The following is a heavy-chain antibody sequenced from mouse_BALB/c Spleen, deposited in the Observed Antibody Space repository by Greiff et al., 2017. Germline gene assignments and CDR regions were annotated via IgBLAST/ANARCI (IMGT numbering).Heavy chain of an antibody. Sequence: QVQLQQSGAELVRPGSSVKISCKASGYAFSSYWMNWVKQRPGQGLEWIGQIYPGDGDTNYNGKFMGKATLTADKSSSTAYMQLSSLTSEDSAVYFCARGGSSFYFDYWGQGTTRTVSS. V-gene: IGHV1-80*01. D-gene: IGHD1-1*01. CDR3: ARGGSSFYFDY. J-gene: IGHJ2*01. CDR2: IYPGDGDT. CDR1: GYAFSSYW.